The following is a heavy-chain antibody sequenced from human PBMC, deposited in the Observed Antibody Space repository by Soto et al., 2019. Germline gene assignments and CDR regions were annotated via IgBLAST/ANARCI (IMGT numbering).Heavy chain of an antibody. CDR2: STNKAKRYTT. J-gene: IGHJ1*01. CDR1: GFTFSDHN. Sequence: EVQLAESGGGLVQPGGSLRLSCAASGFTFSDHNMDWVRQAPGKGLEWVGRSTNKAKRYTTDYAASAKGRFTIIRDDSKNSPYLQMDSRKTEDTAVYYCARVYHLNLANDFQYGGQGTLVTVSS. D-gene: IGHD2-8*01. CDR3: ARVYHLNLANDFQY. V-gene: IGHV3-72*01.